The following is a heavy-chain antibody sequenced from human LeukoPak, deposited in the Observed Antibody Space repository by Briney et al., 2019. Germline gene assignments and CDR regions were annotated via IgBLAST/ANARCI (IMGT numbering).Heavy chain of an antibody. Sequence: SETLSLTCTVSGGSISSYYWSWIRQPPGKGLEWIGYIYYSGSTNYNPSLKSRVTISVDTSKNQFSLKLSSVTAADTAVYYCAMYVGAVAGTGYFDLWGRGTLVTVSS. CDR3: AMYVGAVAGTGYFDL. V-gene: IGHV4-59*08. CDR2: IYYSGST. J-gene: IGHJ2*01. D-gene: IGHD6-19*01. CDR1: GGSISSYY.